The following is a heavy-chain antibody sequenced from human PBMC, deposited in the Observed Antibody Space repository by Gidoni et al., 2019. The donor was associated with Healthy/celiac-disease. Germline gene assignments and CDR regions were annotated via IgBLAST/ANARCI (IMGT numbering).Heavy chain of an antibody. J-gene: IGHJ4*02. D-gene: IGHD3-3*01. CDR1: GLTFSSYA. Sequence: EVQLLESGGGLVQPGGSLRLSCAASGLTFSSYAMSWVRQAPGKGLEWVSAISGSGGSTYYADAVKGRFTISRDNSKNTLYLQMNSLRAEDTAVYYCAKGGYYDFWSGYLDYWGQGTLVTVSS. CDR2: ISGSGGST. CDR3: AKGGYYDFWSGYLDY. V-gene: IGHV3-23*01.